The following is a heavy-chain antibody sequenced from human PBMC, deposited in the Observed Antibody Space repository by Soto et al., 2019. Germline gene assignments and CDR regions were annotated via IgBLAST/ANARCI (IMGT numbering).Heavy chain of an antibody. D-gene: IGHD5-18*01. Sequence: QVQLVQSGAEVKKPGASVKVSCKASGYTFTSYAMHWVRQAPGQRLEWMGWINAGNGNTKYSQKFQGRVTITRDTSASTAYMELSSLRSEDTAVYYCARDLWSDTAMVRGNYMDVWGKGTTVTVSS. J-gene: IGHJ6*03. CDR2: INAGNGNT. CDR3: ARDLWSDTAMVRGNYMDV. CDR1: GYTFTSYA. V-gene: IGHV1-3*01.